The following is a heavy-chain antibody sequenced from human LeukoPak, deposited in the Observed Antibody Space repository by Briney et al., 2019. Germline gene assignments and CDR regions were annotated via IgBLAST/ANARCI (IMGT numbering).Heavy chain of an antibody. V-gene: IGHV3-11*04. CDR3: ARDKDWAFGY. CDR2: ISRDAGAE. D-gene: IGHD3-9*01. J-gene: IGHJ4*02. Sequence: GGSLRLSCAASGFSFSDHYMDWVRQAPGKGLEWVSYISRDAGAEYYADSVKGRFSISRDNAKNTLFLQMDNLRDEDTAVYYCARDKDWAFGYWGRGTLVTVSS. CDR1: GFSFSDHY.